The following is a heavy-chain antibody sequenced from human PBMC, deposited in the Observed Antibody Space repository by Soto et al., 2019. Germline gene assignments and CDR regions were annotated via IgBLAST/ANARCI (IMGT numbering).Heavy chain of an antibody. D-gene: IGHD3-3*01. CDR3: ARGARVYYDFWSGSPFDY. V-gene: IGHV4-59*01. J-gene: IGHJ4*02. CDR2: IYYSGST. CDR1: GGSISSYY. Sequence: SETLSLACTFSGGSISSYYWRWIRQPPGKGLEWIGYIYYSGSTNYNPSLKSRVTISVDTSKNQFSLKLSSVTAADTAVYYCARGARVYYDFWSGSPFDYWGQGTLVTVSS.